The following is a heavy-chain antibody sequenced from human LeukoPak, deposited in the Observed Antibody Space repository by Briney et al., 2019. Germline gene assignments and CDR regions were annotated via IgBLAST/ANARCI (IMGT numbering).Heavy chain of an antibody. CDR2: INPNSGGT. CDR3: ASFGVAGTVYFDY. Sequence: ASVKVSCTASGYTFTGYYMHWVRQAPGQGLEWMGRINPNSGGTNYAQKFQGRVTMTRDTSISTAYMELSRLRSDDTAVYYCASFGVAGTVYFDYWGQGTLVTVSS. D-gene: IGHD6-19*01. J-gene: IGHJ4*02. CDR1: GYTFTGYY. V-gene: IGHV1-2*06.